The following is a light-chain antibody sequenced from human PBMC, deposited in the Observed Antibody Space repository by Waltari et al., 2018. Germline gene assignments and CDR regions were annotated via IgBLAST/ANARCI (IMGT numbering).Light chain of an antibody. CDR1: QSVLYSSDNRNY. Sequence: DIVMTQSPDSLAVSLGERATINCKSSQSVLYSSDNRNYLAWYQQKPGQPPNLLIYWAATRESGVPDRFSGSGSGTDLTLTISSLQAEDVAVYYCQQYYSPPWTFGQGTQVEIK. J-gene: IGKJ1*01. V-gene: IGKV4-1*01. CDR2: WAA. CDR3: QQYYSPPWT.